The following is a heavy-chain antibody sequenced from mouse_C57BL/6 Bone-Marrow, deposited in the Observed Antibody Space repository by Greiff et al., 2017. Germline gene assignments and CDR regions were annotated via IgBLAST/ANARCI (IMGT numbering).Heavy chain of an antibody. CDR3: ARSNYPYFDY. CDR2: IDPSDSYT. Sequence: VQLQQPGAELVRPGTSVKLSCKASGYTFTSSWMHWVKQRPGQGLEWIGVIDPSDSYTNYNQKFKGKATLTVDTSSSTAYMQLSSLTSEDSAVYSCARSNYPYFDYWGQGTTLTVSS. J-gene: IGHJ2*01. D-gene: IGHD2-5*01. V-gene: IGHV1-59*01. CDR1: GYTFTSSW.